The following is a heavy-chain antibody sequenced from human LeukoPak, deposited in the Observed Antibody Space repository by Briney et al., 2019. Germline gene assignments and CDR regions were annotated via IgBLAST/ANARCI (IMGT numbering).Heavy chain of an antibody. CDR3: AREAQSDYYMDV. CDR2: MSAYNNNT. Sequence: ASVKVSCKASGGTFSSYGISWVRQAPGQGLEWMGWMSAYNNNTNYAQKLQGRVTMTTDTSTSTAYMELRSLRSDDTAVYYCAREAQSDYYMDVWGKGTTVTISS. V-gene: IGHV1-18*01. J-gene: IGHJ6*03. D-gene: IGHD3-3*01. CDR1: GGTFSSYG.